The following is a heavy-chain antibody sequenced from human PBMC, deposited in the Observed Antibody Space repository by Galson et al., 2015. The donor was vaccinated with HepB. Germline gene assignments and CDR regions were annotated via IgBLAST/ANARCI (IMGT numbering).Heavy chain of an antibody. V-gene: IGHV3-11*05. Sequence: SLRLSCAASGFIFSDYYITWIRQAPGKGLEWVSDISSSSTYTNYADSVKGRFTIPRDNAKNSMYLQMNNLRAEDTAVYYCARAYLVRGAPLDYWGQGTLVTVSS. CDR2: ISSSSTYT. CDR3: ARAYLVRGAPLDY. CDR1: GFIFSDYY. D-gene: IGHD3-10*01. J-gene: IGHJ4*02.